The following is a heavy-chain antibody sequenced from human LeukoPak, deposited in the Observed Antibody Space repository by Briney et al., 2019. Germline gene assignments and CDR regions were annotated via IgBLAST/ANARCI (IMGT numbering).Heavy chain of an antibody. D-gene: IGHD1-1*01. J-gene: IGHJ6*02. CDR1: GFTFSSYS. CDR3: ARSRSGGTTGTYYYYYYGMDV. V-gene: IGHV3-21*01. Sequence: GGSLRLSCAASGFTFSSYSMNWVRQAPGKGLEWVSSISSSSSYIYYADSVKGRFTISRDNAKNSPYLQMNSLRAEDTAVYYCARSRSGGTTGTYYYYYYGMDVWGQGTTVTVSS. CDR2: ISSSSSYI.